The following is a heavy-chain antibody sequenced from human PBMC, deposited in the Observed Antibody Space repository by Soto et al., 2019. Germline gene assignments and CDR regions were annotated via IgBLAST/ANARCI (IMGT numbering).Heavy chain of an antibody. CDR3: ARGHFWSGPLKGYSDY. V-gene: IGHV4-34*01. Sequence: QVQLQQWGAGLLKPSETLSLTCAVYGGSFSGYYWSWIRQPPGKGLEWIGEINHSGSTNYNPSLKSRVNISVDTSKNQFSLKLSSVTAADTAVYYCARGHFWSGPLKGYSDYWGQGTLVTVSS. D-gene: IGHD3-3*02. CDR1: GGSFSGYY. J-gene: IGHJ4*02. CDR2: INHSGST.